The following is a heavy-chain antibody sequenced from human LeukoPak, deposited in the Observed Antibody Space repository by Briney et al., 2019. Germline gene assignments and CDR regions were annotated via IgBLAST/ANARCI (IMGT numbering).Heavy chain of an antibody. V-gene: IGHV4-30-4*01. Sequence: SQTLSLTCTVSGGSISSVNYYWSWIRQPPGKGLEWIGYIYYSGSTYYNPSLRSRVTISVDTSKNQFSLKLSSVAAADTAVYYCARDPHPYYCSSISCYENSFDIWGQGTMVTVSS. CDR1: GGSISSVNYY. CDR3: ARDPHPYYCSSISCYENSFDI. D-gene: IGHD2-2*01. CDR2: IYYSGST. J-gene: IGHJ3*02.